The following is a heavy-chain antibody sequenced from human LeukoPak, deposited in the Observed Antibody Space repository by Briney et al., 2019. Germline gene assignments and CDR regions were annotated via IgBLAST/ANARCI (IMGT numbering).Heavy chain of an antibody. CDR2: ISSSGSTI. V-gene: IGHV3-48*03. J-gene: IGHJ3*02. CDR3: GRVRYKSGITFDAFDI. CDR1: GFTFSSYE. D-gene: IGHD1-1*01. Sequence: GGSLRLSCAASGFTFSSYEVNWVRQAPGKGLEWVSYISSSGSTIYYADSVKGRFTISRDNAKNSLYLQMNSLRAEDPAVYYCGRVRYKSGITFDAFDIWGQGTMVTVSS.